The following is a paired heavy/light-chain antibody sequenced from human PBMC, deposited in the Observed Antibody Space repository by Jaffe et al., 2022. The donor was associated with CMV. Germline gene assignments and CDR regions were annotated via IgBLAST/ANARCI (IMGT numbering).Heavy chain of an antibody. V-gene: IGHV4-39*01. J-gene: IGHJ5*02. CDR3: ASLLPHIVVVPAAGWFDP. CDR2: IYYSGST. Sequence: QLQLQESGPGLVKPSETLSLTCTVSGGSISSSSYYWGWIRQPPGKGLEWIGSIYYSGSTYYNPSLKSRVTISVDTSKNQFSLKLSSVTAADTAVYYCASLLPHIVVVPAAGWFDPWGQGTLVTVSS. CDR1: GGSISSSSYY. D-gene: IGHD2-2*01.
Light chain of an antibody. Sequence: EIVMTQSPATLSVSPGERATLSCRASQSVSSNLAWYQQKPGQAPRLLIYGASTRATGIPARFSGSGSGTEFTLTISSLQSEDFAVYYCQQYNNWPPNTFGQGTKLEIK. CDR1: QSVSSN. V-gene: IGKV3-15*01. J-gene: IGKJ2*01. CDR3: QQYNNWPPNT. CDR2: GAS.